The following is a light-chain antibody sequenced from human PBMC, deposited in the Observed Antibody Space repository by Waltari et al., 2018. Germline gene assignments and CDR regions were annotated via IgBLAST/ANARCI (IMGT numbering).Light chain of an antibody. CDR2: STS. Sequence: TVSPGGTDNHTNKNQTTKNNTPHTPNWVQQKPGQAPRALIHSTSVRYSWTPTRFSGSLLGDKAALTLSGVQPEDEADYYCLLYYGGPWVFGGGTKVTVL. CDR3: LLYYGGPWV. J-gene: IGLJ3*02. CDR1: TTKNNTPHT. V-gene: IGLV7-43*01.